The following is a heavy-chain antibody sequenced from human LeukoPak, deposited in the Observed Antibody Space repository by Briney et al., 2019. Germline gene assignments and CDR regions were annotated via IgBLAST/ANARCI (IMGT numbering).Heavy chain of an antibody. CDR1: GGSFSDYY. CDR2: INHSGST. D-gene: IGHD3-10*01. Sequence: SETLSLTCAVYGGSFSDYYWSWIRQPPGKGLEWIGEINHSGSTNYNPSLKSRVTVSVDTSKNQFSLKLNSVTAADTAVYYCARVGLYGSESYAAFDIWGQGTMVTVSS. CDR3: ARVGLYGSESYAAFDI. V-gene: IGHV4-34*01. J-gene: IGHJ3*02.